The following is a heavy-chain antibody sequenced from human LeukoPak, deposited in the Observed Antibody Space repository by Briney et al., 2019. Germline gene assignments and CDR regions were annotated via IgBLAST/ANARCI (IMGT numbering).Heavy chain of an antibody. CDR3: ARTYSSSWSDAFDI. CDR2: INHSGST. CDR1: GGSISSGPYY. Sequence: PSETLSLTCTVSGGSISSGPYYWSWIRQPPGKGLEWIGEINHSGSTNYNPSLKSRVTISVDTSKNQFSLKLSSVTAADTAVYYCARTYSSSWSDAFDIWGQGTMVTVSP. V-gene: IGHV4-39*07. J-gene: IGHJ3*02. D-gene: IGHD6-13*01.